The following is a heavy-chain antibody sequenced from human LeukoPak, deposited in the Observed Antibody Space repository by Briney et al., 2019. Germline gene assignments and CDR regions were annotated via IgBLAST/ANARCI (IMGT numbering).Heavy chain of an antibody. D-gene: IGHD6-19*01. Sequence: SETLSLTCTVSGGSISGNYWSRIRQPPGTGLEWIGYIYYSGTTNYNPSLKSRVTISLDASKNQFSLKLSSVTAADTAVYYCARLQAVARTSDWFDPWGQGTLVTVSS. CDR3: ARLQAVARTSDWFDP. V-gene: IGHV4-59*01. CDR1: GGSISGNY. CDR2: IYYSGTT. J-gene: IGHJ5*02.